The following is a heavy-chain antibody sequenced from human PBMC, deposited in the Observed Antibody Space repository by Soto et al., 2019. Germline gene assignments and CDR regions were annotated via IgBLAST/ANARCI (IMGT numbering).Heavy chain of an antibody. CDR1: GFTFSSYA. V-gene: IGHV3-23*01. D-gene: IGHD2-15*01. CDR2: ISGSGGST. CDR3: AKGGFVVVVAATDY. J-gene: IGHJ4*02. Sequence: EVQLLESGGGLVQPGGSLRLSCAASGFTFSSYAMSWVRQAPWKGLEWVSAISGSGGSTYYADSVKGRFTISRDNSKNTLYLQMNSLRAEDTAVYYCAKGGFVVVVAATDYWGQGTLVTVSS.